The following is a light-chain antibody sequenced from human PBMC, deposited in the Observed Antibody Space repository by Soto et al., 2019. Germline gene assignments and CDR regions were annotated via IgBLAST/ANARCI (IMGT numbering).Light chain of an antibody. CDR3: QKYNRAPQT. CDR1: QGISNY. J-gene: IGKJ1*01. Sequence: DIQMTQSPSSLSASVGDRVTITCRASQGISNYLAWYQQKPGKVPKLLIYAASTLQSGVTSRFSGSGSGTAFTLTISSLPPEDVATYYCQKYNRAPQTFGQGTKVDIK. CDR2: AAS. V-gene: IGKV1-27*01.